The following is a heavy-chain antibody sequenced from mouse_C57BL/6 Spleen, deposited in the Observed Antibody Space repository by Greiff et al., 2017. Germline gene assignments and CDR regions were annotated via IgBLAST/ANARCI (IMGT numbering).Heavy chain of an antibody. J-gene: IGHJ2*01. CDR3: ARVRLGRRDYFDY. V-gene: IGHV1-52*01. CDR1: GYTFTSYW. CDR2: IDPSDSET. Sequence: VQLQQSGAELVRPGSSVKLSCKASGYTFTSYWMHWVKQRPIQGLEWIGNIDPSDSETHYNQKFKDKATLTVDKSSSTAYMQLSSLTSEDSAVYYCARVRLGRRDYFDYWGQGTTLTVSS. D-gene: IGHD4-1*01.